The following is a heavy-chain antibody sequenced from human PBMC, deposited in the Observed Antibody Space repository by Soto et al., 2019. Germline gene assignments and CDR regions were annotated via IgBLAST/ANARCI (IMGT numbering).Heavy chain of an antibody. CDR1: GGSISSGGYY. CDR3: ARVLSNYDYYYYGMDV. J-gene: IGHJ6*02. D-gene: IGHD4-4*01. V-gene: IGHV4-31*03. Sequence: SETLSLTCTVSGGSISSGGYYWSWIRQHPGKGLEWIGYIYYSGSTYYNPSLKSRVTISVDTSKNQFSLKLSSVTAADTAVYYCARVLSNYDYYYYGMDVWGQGTTVTVSS. CDR2: IYYSGST.